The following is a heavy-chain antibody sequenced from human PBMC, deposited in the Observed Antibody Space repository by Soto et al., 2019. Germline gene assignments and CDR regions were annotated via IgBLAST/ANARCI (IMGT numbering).Heavy chain of an antibody. Sequence: QVQPQESGPGLVKPSDTLSLTCAVSGGSINSVNWWSWVRQSPGKGLEWIGEMHPGGSTNYNPSLKSRVTVSMDKSRNQFFLKISSVTAADTAVYFCARHGHNIYGFDVRGRGTTVTVSS. CDR1: GGSINSVNW. J-gene: IGHJ6*01. D-gene: IGHD5-12*01. CDR3: ARHGHNIYGFDV. V-gene: IGHV4-4*02. CDR2: MHPGGST.